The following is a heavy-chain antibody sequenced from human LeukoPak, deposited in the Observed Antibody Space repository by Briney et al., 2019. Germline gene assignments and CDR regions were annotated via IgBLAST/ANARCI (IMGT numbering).Heavy chain of an antibody. D-gene: IGHD4-23*01. J-gene: IGHJ4*02. CDR1: GFTFSSSW. Sequence: GGSLRLSCAASGFTFSSSWMHWVRQAPGKGLVWVSRINSVGSGTIYADSVRGRFTISRDNAKNTLYLQMSSLRTDDTAVYYCARAGGDSAFDYWGQGSLVTVSS. CDR3: ARAGGDSAFDY. CDR2: INSVGSGT. V-gene: IGHV3-74*01.